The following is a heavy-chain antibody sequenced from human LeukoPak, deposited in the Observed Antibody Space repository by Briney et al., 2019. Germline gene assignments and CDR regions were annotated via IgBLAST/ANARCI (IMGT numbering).Heavy chain of an antibody. CDR2: IYYNGRT. D-gene: IGHD7-27*01. CDR1: RGSFTSYY. V-gene: IGHV4-59*01. CDR3: ATTGGEPPSFFDS. J-gene: IGHJ4*02. Sequence: PSETLSLTCTVSRGSFTSYYWSWIRQPPGKGLEWIGFIYYNGRTNFNPSLKSRVTISIDTSKNQFSLNLSSVTAADTAMYYCATTGGEPPSFFDSWGQGTLVTVSS.